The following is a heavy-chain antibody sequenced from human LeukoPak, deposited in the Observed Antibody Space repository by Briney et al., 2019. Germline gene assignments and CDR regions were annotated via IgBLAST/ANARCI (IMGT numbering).Heavy chain of an antibody. CDR1: GYSGIELD. CDR3: ATHTISGVVTYAFQM. Sequence: ASVKVSCKLSGYSGIELDMHWVRQAPGKGLEWMGGFDREDGGTIYARKLQGRVTMTEDTSTDTAYMELSSLTSEDTAVYYCATHTISGVVTYAFQMWGRGTLVTVSS. V-gene: IGHV1-24*01. D-gene: IGHD3-3*01. CDR2: FDREDGGT. J-gene: IGHJ3*02.